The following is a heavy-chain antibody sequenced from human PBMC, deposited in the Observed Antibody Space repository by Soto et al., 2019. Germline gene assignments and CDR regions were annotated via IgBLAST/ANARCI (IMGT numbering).Heavy chain of an antibody. V-gene: IGHV3-23*01. D-gene: IGHD2-2*01. CDR3: ALRYCSRTTCPPLNSYFYMDV. CDR2: ISGSGGST. CDR1: GFTFSNYA. J-gene: IGHJ6*03. Sequence: GGSLRLSCAASGFTFSNYAMTWVRQAPGKGLEWVSGISGSGGSTFYAGSVKGRFPISRDNSKNTLYLQMNNLRAEDTAVYYCALRYCSRTTCPPLNSYFYMDVWGKGTTVTVSS.